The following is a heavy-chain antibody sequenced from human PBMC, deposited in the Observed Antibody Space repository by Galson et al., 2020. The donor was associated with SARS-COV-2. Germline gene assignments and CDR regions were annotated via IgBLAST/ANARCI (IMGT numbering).Heavy chain of an antibody. CDR3: ARDATSSGWYNWFDP. Sequence: SETLSLTCTVSGGPIISSNYYWGWIRQPPGKGLEWIGSVLNSGTTHYSPSLQSPVTISVDTSKNQFSLNLNSVTAADTAMSYCARDATSSGWYNWFDPWGQGTLVTVSS. J-gene: IGHJ5*02. V-gene: IGHV4-39*07. CDR1: GGPIISSNYY. CDR2: VLNSGTT. D-gene: IGHD6-19*01.